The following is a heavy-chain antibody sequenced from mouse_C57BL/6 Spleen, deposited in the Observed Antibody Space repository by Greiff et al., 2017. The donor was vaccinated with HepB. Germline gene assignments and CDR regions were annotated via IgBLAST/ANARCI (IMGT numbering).Heavy chain of an antibody. D-gene: IGHD1-1*01. J-gene: IGHJ4*01. Sequence: EVKLVESGGGLVKPGGSLKLSCAASGFTFSDYGMHWVRQAPEKGLEWVAYISSGSSTIYYADTVKGRFTISRDNAKNTLFLQMTSLRSEDTAMYYCASNYYGSFYYAMDYWGQGTSVTVSS. CDR2: ISSGSSTI. V-gene: IGHV5-17*01. CDR3: ASNYYGSFYYAMDY. CDR1: GFTFSDYG.